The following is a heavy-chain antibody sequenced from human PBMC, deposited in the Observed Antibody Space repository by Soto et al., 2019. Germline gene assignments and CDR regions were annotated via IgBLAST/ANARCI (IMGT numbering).Heavy chain of an antibody. CDR2: IIPILGIA. D-gene: IGHD3-9*01. Sequence: QVQLVQSGAEVKKPGSSVKVSCKASGGTFSSYTISWVRQAPGQRLEWMGRIIPILGIANYAQKFQGRVTITADKSTSTAYRELSSLRSEDTAVYYCARDARSSFDGFDPWGQGTLVTVSS. J-gene: IGHJ5*02. CDR3: ARDARSSFDGFDP. V-gene: IGHV1-69*08. CDR1: GGTFSSYT.